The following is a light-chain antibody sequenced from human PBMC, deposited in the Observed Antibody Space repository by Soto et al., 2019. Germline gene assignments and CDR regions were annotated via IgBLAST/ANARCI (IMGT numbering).Light chain of an antibody. J-gene: IGLJ3*02. CDR3: AAWDDSLNGVV. Sequence: QSVLTQPPSASGTPGQRVTISCSGSSSNIGSNTVNWYQQLPGTAPKLLIYINNQRPSGVPDRFSGSKSGTSASLAISGLQSEDEDDYYCAAWDDSLNGVVFGGGTKLTVL. V-gene: IGLV1-44*01. CDR1: SSNIGSNT. CDR2: INN.